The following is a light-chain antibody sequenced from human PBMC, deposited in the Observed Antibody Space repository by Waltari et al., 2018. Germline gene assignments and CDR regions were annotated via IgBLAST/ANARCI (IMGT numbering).Light chain of an antibody. CDR2: EVV. V-gene: IGLV2-23*02. CDR3: CSYAGTTTYV. J-gene: IGLJ1*01. CDR1: SNDVGRYAL. Sequence: QSALTQPAPVSGSPGQSIPISCIGTSNDVGRYALVSWYQFHPGKAPKVLIYEVVKRPSGVSNRFSASKSGNTASLTISGLQADDEADYYCCSYAGTTTYVFGGGTKVTV.